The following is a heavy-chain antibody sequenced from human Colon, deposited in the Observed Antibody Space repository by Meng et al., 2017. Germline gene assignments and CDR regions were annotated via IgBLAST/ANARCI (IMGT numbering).Heavy chain of an antibody. V-gene: IGHV3-9*01. D-gene: IGHD2-8*01. CDR3: VKDSDTEVFFDH. J-gene: IGHJ4*02. CDR1: GFTFDDSA. Sequence: GGSLRLSCSVSGFTFDDSAMHWVRQVPGKGMEWVSSISWDSSNKNYADSVKGRFSISRDNAKNSLYLQMNSLRPEDTALYYCVKDSDTEVFFDHWGQGTLVTSPQ. CDR2: ISWDSSNK.